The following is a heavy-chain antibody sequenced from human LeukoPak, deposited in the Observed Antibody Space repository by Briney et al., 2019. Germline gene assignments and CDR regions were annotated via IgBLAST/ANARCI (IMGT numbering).Heavy chain of an antibody. V-gene: IGHV3-7*01. CDR3: AKDIVGGGDDY. CDR2: IQEDGKKE. Sequence: GGSLRLSCAASGFTFSSYWMSWVRQAPGKGLEWVANIQEDGKKENYVDSVRGRFTISRDNAKNSIYLQMNSLRVEDTAVYYCAKDIVGGGDDYWGQGTLVIVSS. D-gene: IGHD2-21*02. J-gene: IGHJ4*02. CDR1: GFTFSSYW.